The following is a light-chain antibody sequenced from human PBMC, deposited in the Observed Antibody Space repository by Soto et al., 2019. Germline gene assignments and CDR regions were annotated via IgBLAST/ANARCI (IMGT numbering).Light chain of an antibody. J-gene: IGKJ5*01. Sequence: EIVMTQSPATLSVSPGERATLSCRASQSVSSNLAWYQQKPGQAPRLLIYGASTRATGIPARFSGSGSGTECTITSSSAPSEDFGVYYCEQYNNWAPEITFGQGTLLEIK. V-gene: IGKV3-15*01. CDR3: EQYNNWAPEIT. CDR2: GAS. CDR1: QSVSSN.